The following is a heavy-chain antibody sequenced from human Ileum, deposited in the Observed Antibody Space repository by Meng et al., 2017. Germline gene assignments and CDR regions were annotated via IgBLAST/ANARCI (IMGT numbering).Heavy chain of an antibody. CDR3: ARDPGYGDPRDY. Sequence: VRLEEARAALAQPGRSRGLSCAASGLTVRSNYMSWVRQAPGKGLEWLSIIHSGGTTYYADSVKGRFTISRDNSKNTVHLQMNSLRTEDTAVYYCARDPGYGDPRDYWGQGTLVTVSS. V-gene: IGHV3-66*02. J-gene: IGHJ4*02. CDR1: GLTVRSNY. CDR2: IHSGGTT. D-gene: IGHD4-17*01.